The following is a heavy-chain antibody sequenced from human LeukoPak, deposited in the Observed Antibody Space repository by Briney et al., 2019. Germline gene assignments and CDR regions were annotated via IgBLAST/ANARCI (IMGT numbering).Heavy chain of an antibody. J-gene: IGHJ4*02. CDR3: ARDDGGGNFPFDY. Sequence: GGSLRLSCAASGFTFSSYSMNWVRQAPGKGLEWVSSISSSSSYIYYADSVKGRFTISRDNAKNSLYLQMNSLRAEDTAVYYCARDDGGGNFPFDYWGQGTLVTVSS. CDR2: ISSSSSYI. V-gene: IGHV3-21*01. D-gene: IGHD4-23*01. CDR1: GFTFSSYS.